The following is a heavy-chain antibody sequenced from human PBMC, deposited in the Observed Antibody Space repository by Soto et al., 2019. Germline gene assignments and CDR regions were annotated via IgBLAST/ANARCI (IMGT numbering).Heavy chain of an antibody. D-gene: IGHD6-19*01. CDR3: AREWGYSSGWYAESKYYYYYMDV. CDR2: TYYRSKWYN. V-gene: IGHV6-1*01. CDR1: GDSVSSNSAA. J-gene: IGHJ6*03. Sequence: KQSQTLSLTCAISGDSVSSNSAAWNWIRQSPSRGLEWLGRTYYRSKWYNDYAVSVKSRITINPDTSKNQFSLQLNSVTPEDTAVYYCAREWGYSSGWYAESKYYYYYMDVWGKGTTVTVSS.